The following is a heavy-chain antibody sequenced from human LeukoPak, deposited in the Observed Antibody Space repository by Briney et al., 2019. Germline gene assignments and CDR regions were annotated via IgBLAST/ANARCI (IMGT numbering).Heavy chain of an antibody. CDR2: INHSGST. Sequence: PSETLSLTCAVYGGSFSGYYWSWIRQPPGKGLEWIGEINHSGSTNYNPSLKSRVTISVDTSKNQFSLKLSSVTAADTAVYYCARDSTIFGVVVMGGRPTWFDSWGQGTLVIVSS. J-gene: IGHJ5*01. CDR1: GGSFSGYY. V-gene: IGHV4-34*01. CDR3: ARDSTIFGVVVMGGRPTWFDS. D-gene: IGHD3-3*01.